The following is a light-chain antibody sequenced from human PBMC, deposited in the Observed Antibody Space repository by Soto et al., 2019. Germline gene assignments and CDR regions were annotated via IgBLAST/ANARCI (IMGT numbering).Light chain of an antibody. J-gene: IGLJ1*01. CDR3: CSYAGSGTFYV. Sequence: QSALTHPAPVSETPGPSITISCTGSSSGVVSYLLVSWYQQYPGKAPKRIIYEGGKRPSGVSSRFSGSKSGDTASLTISGLQAEDEADYFCCSYAGSGTFYVFGTGTKGTVL. V-gene: IGLV2-23*01. CDR1: SSGVVSYLL. CDR2: EGG.